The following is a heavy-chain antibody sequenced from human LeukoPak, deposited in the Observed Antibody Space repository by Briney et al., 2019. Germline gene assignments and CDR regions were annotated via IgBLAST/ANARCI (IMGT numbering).Heavy chain of an antibody. CDR3: ARVSSSSLDYYYYYMDV. Sequence: ASVKVSCKASGYTFTDYYIHWVRQAPGQGLEWMGRINPNSGGTNYAQKFQGRVTMTRDTSISTAYMELSRLRSDDTAVYYCARVSSSSLDYYYYYMDVWGKGTTVTVSS. J-gene: IGHJ6*03. V-gene: IGHV1-2*06. D-gene: IGHD6-6*01. CDR2: INPNSGGT. CDR1: GYTFTDYY.